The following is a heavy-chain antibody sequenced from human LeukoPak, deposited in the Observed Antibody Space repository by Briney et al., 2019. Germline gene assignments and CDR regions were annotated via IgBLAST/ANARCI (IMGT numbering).Heavy chain of an antibody. V-gene: IGHV3-11*04. CDR3: ARDPSQGGYGDYYYMDV. Sequence: PGGSLRLSCAVSGFTFTDTYMTWIRQAPGKGLESLSYISPSGTDISYADSVKGRFTISRDNAKNSLYLQMNSLRAEDTAVYYCARDPSQGGYGDYYYMDVWGKGTTVSVSS. D-gene: IGHD5-12*01. J-gene: IGHJ6*03. CDR2: ISPSGTDI. CDR1: GFTFTDTY.